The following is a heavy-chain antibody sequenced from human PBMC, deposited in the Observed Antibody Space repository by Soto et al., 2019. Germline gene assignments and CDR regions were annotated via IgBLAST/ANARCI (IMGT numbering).Heavy chain of an antibody. CDR3: AATWDGYSYGDGVYYFDY. D-gene: IGHD5-18*01. CDR1: GFTFSSYG. J-gene: IGHJ4*02. CDR2: ISYDGSNK. Sequence: QVQLVESGGGVVQPGGSLRLSCAASGFTFSSYGMHWVRQAPGKGLEWVAVISYDGSNKYYADSVKGRFTISRDNSKNTLYLQMNSLRAEDTAVYYCAATWDGYSYGDGVYYFDYWGQGTLVTVSS. V-gene: IGHV3-30*03.